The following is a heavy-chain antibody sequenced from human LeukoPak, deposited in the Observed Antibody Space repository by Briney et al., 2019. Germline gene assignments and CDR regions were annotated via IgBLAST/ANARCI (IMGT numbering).Heavy chain of an antibody. D-gene: IGHD6-6*01. CDR1: GYSFTSYW. V-gene: IGHV5-51*01. CDR2: IYPGDSDT. Sequence: GESLKISCKGSGYSFTSYWIGWVRQMPGKGLEWMGIIYPGDSDTRYSPPFQGQVTISADKSISTAYLQWSSLKASDTAMYYCARRRIAAPSGSYYFDYWGQGTLVTVSS. CDR3: ARRRIAAPSGSYYFDY. J-gene: IGHJ4*02.